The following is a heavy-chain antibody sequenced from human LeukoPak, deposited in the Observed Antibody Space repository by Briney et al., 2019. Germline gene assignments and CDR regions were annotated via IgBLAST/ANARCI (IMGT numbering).Heavy chain of an antibody. Sequence: GASVKVSCKASGYTCTAYYMHWVRQAPGQGFEWMGWINPNNGGTNYAQKFQGRVTLTRDTSINTAYMELSRLKSDDSALYFCAREVAATFYSDCWGQGTLVTVSS. CDR2: INPNNGGT. CDR3: AREVAATFYSDC. D-gene: IGHD2-15*01. J-gene: IGHJ4*02. V-gene: IGHV1-2*02. CDR1: GYTCTAYY.